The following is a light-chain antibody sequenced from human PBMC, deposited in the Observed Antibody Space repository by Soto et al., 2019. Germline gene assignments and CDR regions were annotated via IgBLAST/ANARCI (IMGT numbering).Light chain of an antibody. V-gene: IGKV3-15*01. J-gene: IGKJ4*01. Sequence: EIVLTQSPATLSVSPGDRVTLSCRASQSVRANLAWYHQKPGQAPRLLNYSTSTRPTGVPGRFSGSVSGTEFTLTLSSLQSEDFGVYYCQQCDNWPLTFGGGTKVEIK. CDR1: QSVRAN. CDR2: STS. CDR3: QQCDNWPLT.